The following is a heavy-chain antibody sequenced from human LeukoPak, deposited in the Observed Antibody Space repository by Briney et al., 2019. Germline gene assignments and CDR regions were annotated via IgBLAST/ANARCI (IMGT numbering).Heavy chain of an antibody. CDR1: GGSIISVGYS. D-gene: IGHD3-22*01. CDR3: ASGDYYDSSGFAY. J-gene: IGHJ4*02. Sequence: PSETLSLTCAGSGGSIISVGYSWSWIRQPPGKGLEWIGYIYHSGSTYYNPSLKSRVPISVDRSNNQFSLKLSSVTAADTAVYYCASGDYYDSSGFAYWGQGTLVTVSS. CDR2: IYHSGST. V-gene: IGHV4-30-2*01.